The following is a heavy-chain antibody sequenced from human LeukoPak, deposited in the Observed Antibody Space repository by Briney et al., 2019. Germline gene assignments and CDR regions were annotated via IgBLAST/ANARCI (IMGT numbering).Heavy chain of an antibody. V-gene: IGHV1-2*02. J-gene: IGHJ5*02. D-gene: IGHD3-22*01. CDR1: GYSLTGYY. CDR3: GRGLRYYYDSSGYTNWFDP. CDR2: INPNSGGT. Sequence: ASVKVSCKASGYSLTGYYMHWVRQAPGQGREWMGWINPNSGGTKYAQKFQGRVTMTRDTSSSTAYMELSRLRSDDTAVYYCGRGLRYYYDSSGYTNWFDPWGQGTLVTVSS.